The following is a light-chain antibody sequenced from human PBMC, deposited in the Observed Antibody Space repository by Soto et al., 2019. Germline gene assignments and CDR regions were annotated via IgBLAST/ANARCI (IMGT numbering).Light chain of an antibody. CDR2: GAS. CDR3: QHYDHLPPFT. Sequence: DIQMTQSPSSLSASVGDRVTITCQASQDIRKYLSWYQQKPGRAPKLLIYGASTLGTGVPSRFSGSGYGTDVTFLISSLQPEDIATYYCQHYDHLPPFTFGPGTKVAI. J-gene: IGKJ3*01. CDR1: QDIRKY. V-gene: IGKV1-33*01.